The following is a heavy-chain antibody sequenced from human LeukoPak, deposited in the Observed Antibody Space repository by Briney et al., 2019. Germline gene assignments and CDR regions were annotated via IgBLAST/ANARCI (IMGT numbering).Heavy chain of an antibody. D-gene: IGHD1-26*01. V-gene: IGHV3-43*02. Sequence: PGGSLRLSCAASGLTFGDDMNWVRQAPGKGLEWVSLIRADGATTRYTDSVKGRFTISRDNSKDSLYLQMNSLRTEDTALYYCARDNTGSYEYWGQGTLVTVSP. CDR2: IRADGATT. J-gene: IGHJ4*02. CDR1: GLTFGDD. CDR3: ARDNTGSYEY.